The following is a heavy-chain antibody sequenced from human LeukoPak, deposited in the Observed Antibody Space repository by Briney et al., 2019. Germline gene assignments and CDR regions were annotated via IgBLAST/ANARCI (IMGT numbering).Heavy chain of an antibody. J-gene: IGHJ4*02. CDR1: GFTFSSYE. D-gene: IGHD6-19*01. Sequence: PGGSLRLSCAASGFTFSSYEMNWVRQAPGKGLEWASYISSDGYTMYYADSVKGRFTISRDNAKNSLSLQMNSPRAEDTAVYYCARGRHSSGWGEGTLVTVSS. CDR3: ARGRHSSG. CDR2: ISSDGYTM. V-gene: IGHV3-48*03.